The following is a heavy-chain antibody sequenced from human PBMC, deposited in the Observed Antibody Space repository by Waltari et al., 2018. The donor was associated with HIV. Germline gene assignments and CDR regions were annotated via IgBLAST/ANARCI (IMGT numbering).Heavy chain of an antibody. J-gene: IGHJ6*02. D-gene: IGHD2-21*02. CDR3: ASIAYCGGDCYPRGMDV. Sequence: EVQLVESGGGLVQPGGSLRLPCAASRFTVSSNYMKWVRQAPGKGLEWFSVIYSGGSTYYADSVKGRFTISRDNSKNTLYLQMNSLRAEDTAVYYCASIAYCGGDCYPRGMDVWGQGTTVTVSS. CDR2: IYSGGST. V-gene: IGHV3-66*01. CDR1: RFTVSSNY.